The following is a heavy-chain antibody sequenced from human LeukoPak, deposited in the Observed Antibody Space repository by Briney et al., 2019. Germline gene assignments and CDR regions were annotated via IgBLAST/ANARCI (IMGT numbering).Heavy chain of an antibody. D-gene: IGHD2-15*01. CDR2: IYTSGST. Sequence: PSETLSLTCTVSGGSISSGSYYWSWLRQPAGKGLEWIGRIYTSGSTNYNPSLKSRVTISVDTSKNQFSLKLSSVTAADTAVYYCARDLYGRTLDAFDIWGQGTMVTVSS. V-gene: IGHV4-61*02. CDR1: GGSISSGSYY. J-gene: IGHJ3*02. CDR3: ARDLYGRTLDAFDI.